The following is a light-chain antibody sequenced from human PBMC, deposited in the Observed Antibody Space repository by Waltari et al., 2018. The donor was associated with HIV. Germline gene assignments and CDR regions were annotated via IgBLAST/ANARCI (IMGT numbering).Light chain of an antibody. CDR3: QSYDRSLSGVI. CDR2: GDA. CDR1: TSNIGAGYD. Sequence: QSVLTQPPSVSGAPGQRVTISCTGNTSNIGAGYDVYWYQQLPGTAPKLHSYGDANRPSGVPDRFSGSTSGTSASLAITGLRAEDECDYYCQSYDRSLSGVIFGGGTKLTVL. V-gene: IGLV1-40*01. J-gene: IGLJ2*01.